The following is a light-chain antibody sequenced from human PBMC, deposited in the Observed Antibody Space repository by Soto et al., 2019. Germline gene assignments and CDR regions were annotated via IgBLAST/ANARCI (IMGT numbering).Light chain of an antibody. CDR3: GTWDNSLSAV. Sequence: QSVLTQPASVSAAPGQKVTISCSGSSSNVGSNYVSWYQQLPGTAPKLLIYDNGKRSSGIPDRFSGSQSGTSATLGITGLQTGDEADYYCGTWDNSLSAVFGGGT. CDR2: DNG. J-gene: IGLJ2*01. V-gene: IGLV1-51*01. CDR1: SSNVGSNY.